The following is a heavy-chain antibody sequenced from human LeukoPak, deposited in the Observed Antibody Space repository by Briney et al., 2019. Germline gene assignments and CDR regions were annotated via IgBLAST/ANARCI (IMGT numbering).Heavy chain of an antibody. CDR2: ISGYNDNP. J-gene: IGHJ4*02. CDR1: GYTFYTYG. V-gene: IGHV1-18*01. D-gene: IGHD6-6*01. Sequence: ASVKVSCKASGYTFYTYGITWVRQAPGQGLEWVGWISGYNDNPYYAQKFQGRVTMATDTSTSTAYMDLRSLRSDDTAVYYCARVVHGSNYLDFWGQGTLVTVSS. CDR3: ARVVHGSNYLDF.